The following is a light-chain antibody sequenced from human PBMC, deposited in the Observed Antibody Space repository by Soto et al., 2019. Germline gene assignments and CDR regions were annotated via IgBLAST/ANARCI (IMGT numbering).Light chain of an antibody. CDR3: CSYAGSSTYV. J-gene: IGLJ1*01. CDR1: SSDVGGYNY. CDR2: EVS. V-gene: IGLV2-14*01. Sequence: QSALNRPASVSGSPGQSITISCTGTSSDVGGYNYVSWYQQHPGKAPKLMIYEVSNRPSGVSNRFSGSKSGNTASLTISGLQAEDGADYYCCSYAGSSTYVFGTETKVTVL.